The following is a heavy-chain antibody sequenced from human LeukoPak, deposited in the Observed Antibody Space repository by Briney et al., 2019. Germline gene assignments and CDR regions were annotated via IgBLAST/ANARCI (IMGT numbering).Heavy chain of an antibody. Sequence: SETLCLTCAVSDDSFSSHYWTWIRQPPGKGLEWIGYISYIGSTNYNPSLKSRVTISIDTSKNQFSLKLSSVTAADTAVYYCARDLVTVTKGFDIWGQGTKVSVSS. CDR2: ISYIGST. J-gene: IGHJ3*02. CDR1: DDSFSSHY. D-gene: IGHD4-17*01. CDR3: ARDLVTVTKGFDI. V-gene: IGHV4-59*11.